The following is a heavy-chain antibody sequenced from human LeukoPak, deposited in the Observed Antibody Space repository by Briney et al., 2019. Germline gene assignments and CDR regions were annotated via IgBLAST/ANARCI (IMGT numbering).Heavy chain of an antibody. D-gene: IGHD6-13*01. CDR3: ARDPIGSRWPYYFDY. CDR2: INAGNGNT. Sequence: ASVKVSCKASGYTFTTYALHWVRQAPGQRLEWMGWINAGNGNTKYSQKFQARVTVTRDTSASTAYMELSSLRSEDTAVYYCARDPIGSRWPYYFDYWGQGTLVTVSS. CDR1: GYTFTTYA. V-gene: IGHV1-3*01. J-gene: IGHJ4*02.